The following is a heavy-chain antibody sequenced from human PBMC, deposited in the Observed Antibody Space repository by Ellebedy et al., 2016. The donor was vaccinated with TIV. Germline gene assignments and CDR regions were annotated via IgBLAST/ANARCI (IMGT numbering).Heavy chain of an antibody. V-gene: IGHV1-18*01. D-gene: IGHD3-10*01. J-gene: IGHJ6*02. CDR2: ISAYNGNT. Sequence: AASVKVSCKASGYTFTSYGISWVRQAPGQGLEWMGWISAYNGNTNYAQKLQGRVTMTTDTSTSTAYMELRSLRSDDTAVYYCARELLGFGESFYGLDVWGQGTTVTVSS. CDR3: ARELLGFGESFYGLDV. CDR1: GYTFTSYG.